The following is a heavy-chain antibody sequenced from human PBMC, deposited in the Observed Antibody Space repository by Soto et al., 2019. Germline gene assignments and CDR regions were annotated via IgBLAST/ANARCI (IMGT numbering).Heavy chain of an antibody. Sequence: EVHLLESGGDLVHPGGSLRLSCAASGFTFSNYAMSWVRQAPGKGLDWVSGISGSAASTFYADSVKGRFTISRDNSKNTLYLQMNSLRAEDTAVYYCAKWTGRYFSGGRCYLDDPFDYWGQGTLVTVSS. V-gene: IGHV3-23*01. CDR1: GFTFSNYA. D-gene: IGHD2-15*01. CDR2: ISGSAAST. CDR3: AKWTGRYFSGGRCYLDDPFDY. J-gene: IGHJ4*02.